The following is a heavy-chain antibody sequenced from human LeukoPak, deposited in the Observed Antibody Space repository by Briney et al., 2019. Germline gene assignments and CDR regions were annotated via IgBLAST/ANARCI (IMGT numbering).Heavy chain of an antibody. CDR2: ISYDGNNK. CDR1: GFTFSSYA. CDR3: ARAYTVSITMIGYDAFDI. D-gene: IGHD3-22*01. V-gene: IGHV3-30-3*01. Sequence: GGSLRLSCAASGFTFSSYAMHWVRQAPGKGLEWVAVISYDGNNKYYADSVKGRFTISRDNSKNTLYLQMNSLRAEDTAVYYCARAYTVSITMIGYDAFDIWGQGTMVTVSS. J-gene: IGHJ3*02.